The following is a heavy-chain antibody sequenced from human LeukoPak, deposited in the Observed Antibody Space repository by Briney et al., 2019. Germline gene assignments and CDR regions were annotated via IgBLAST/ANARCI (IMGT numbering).Heavy chain of an antibody. CDR3: ARVRSRDGYLGFYYYYGMDV. Sequence: SETLSLTCTVSGGSISSDDYYWNWIRQHPGKGLEWIGYVFYSGSTYYNLSLKSRVTISLDTSKNQFSLKLSSVTAADTAVYYCARVRSRDGYLGFYYYYGMDVWGQGTTATVSS. CDR1: GGSISSDDYY. J-gene: IGHJ6*02. V-gene: IGHV4-31*03. CDR2: VFYSGST. D-gene: IGHD5-24*01.